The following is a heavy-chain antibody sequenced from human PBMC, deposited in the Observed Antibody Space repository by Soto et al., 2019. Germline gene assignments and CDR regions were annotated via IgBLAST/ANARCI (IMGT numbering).Heavy chain of an antibody. CDR2: INHSGST. J-gene: IGHJ5*02. CDR1: GGSFSGYY. V-gene: IGHV4-34*01. D-gene: IGHD4-17*01. Sequence: QVQLQQWGAGLLKPSETQSLTCAVYGGSFSGYYWSWIRQPPGKGLEWIGEINHSGSTNYNPSLKSRVTIAVDTSKNQFSLKLSSVTAAVTAVYYCAGENDYGDPNWFDPWGQGTLVTVSS. CDR3: AGENDYGDPNWFDP.